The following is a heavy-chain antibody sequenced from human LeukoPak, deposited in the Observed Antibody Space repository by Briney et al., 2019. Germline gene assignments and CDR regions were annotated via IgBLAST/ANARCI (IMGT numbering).Heavy chain of an antibody. D-gene: IGHD2-15*01. V-gene: IGHV3-30*02. Sequence: QPGGSLRLSCAASGFTFSSYGMHWVRRAPGKGLEWVAFIRYDGSNKYYEDSVKGRFTISRDNSKNTLYLQMNSLRAEDTAVYYCAKELVGGYYYMDVWGKGTTVTVSS. CDR1: GFTFSSYG. J-gene: IGHJ6*03. CDR2: IRYDGSNK. CDR3: AKELVGGYYYMDV.